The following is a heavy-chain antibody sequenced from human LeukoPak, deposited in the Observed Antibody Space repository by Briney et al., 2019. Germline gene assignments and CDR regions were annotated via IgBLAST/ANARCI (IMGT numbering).Heavy chain of an antibody. CDR2: MNPNSGNT. CDR3: ARGVRYYYYYYYMDV. V-gene: IGHV1-8*03. D-gene: IGHD3-3*01. Sequence: ASVKVSCKASGYTFTSYDINWVRQATGQGLEWMGWMNPNSGNTGYAQKFQGRATITSNTSISTAYMELSSLRSENTAVYYCARGVRYYYYYYYMDVWGKGTTVTVSS. J-gene: IGHJ6*03. CDR1: GYTFTSYD.